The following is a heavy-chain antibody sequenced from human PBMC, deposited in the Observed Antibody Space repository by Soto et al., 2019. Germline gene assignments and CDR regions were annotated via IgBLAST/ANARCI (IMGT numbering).Heavy chain of an antibody. CDR2: IYYSGST. CDR3: ARGEYGSSWPSFDY. D-gene: IGHD6-13*01. V-gene: IGHV4-39*01. J-gene: IGHJ4*02. Sequence: SETLSLTCTVSGGSISSSSYYWGWIHQPPGKGLEWIGSIYYSGSTYYNPSLKSRVTISVDTSKNQFSLKLSSVTAADTAVYYCARGEYGSSWPSFDYWGQGTLVTVSS. CDR1: GGSISSSSYY.